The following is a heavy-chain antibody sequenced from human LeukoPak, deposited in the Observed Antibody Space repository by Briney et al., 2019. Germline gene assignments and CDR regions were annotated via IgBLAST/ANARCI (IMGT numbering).Heavy chain of an antibody. V-gene: IGHV4-39*07. CDR2: IYYSGST. CDR3: ARGITMIVVVPGY. J-gene: IGHJ4*02. D-gene: IGHD3-22*01. Sequence: KPSETLSLTCTVSGGSISSSGYYWGWIRQPPGKGLEWIGSIYYSGSTYYNPSLKSRVTISVDTSKKQFSLKLSSVTAADTAVYYCARGITMIVVVPGYWGQGTLVTVSS. CDR1: GGSISSSGYY.